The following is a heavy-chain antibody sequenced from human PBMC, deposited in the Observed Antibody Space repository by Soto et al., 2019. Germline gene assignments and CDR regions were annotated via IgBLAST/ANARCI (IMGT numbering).Heavy chain of an antibody. D-gene: IGHD5-12*01. CDR2: TYFRSKWYN. Sequence: PSQALSLTCAISWDSFSSNTASCNCIRQSPSRGLEWLGRTYFRSKWYNDYAVSVKGRIIINPDTSNNQSSLQLNSVTPEDTAVYFCAKGDNLGPKTGYAFDPWGQGIMVTVSS. CDR1: WDSFSSNTAS. J-gene: IGHJ5*02. V-gene: IGHV6-1*01. CDR3: AKGDNLGPKTGYAFDP.